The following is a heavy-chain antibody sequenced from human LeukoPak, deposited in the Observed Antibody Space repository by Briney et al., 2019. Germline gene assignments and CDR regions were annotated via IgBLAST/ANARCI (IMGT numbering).Heavy chain of an antibody. CDR2: ISYDGSNK. CDR3: ARDSPYSSGWGAFDI. V-gene: IGHV3-30*04. D-gene: IGHD6-19*01. CDR1: GFSFSSYT. J-gene: IGHJ3*02. Sequence: GGSLRLSCAASGFSFSSYTMHWVRQAPGKGVEWVAVISYDGSNKYYADSLKGRFTVSRDNSKNTLYLEMNSPRAEDTAVYYCARDSPYSSGWGAFDIWGQGTMVAVSS.